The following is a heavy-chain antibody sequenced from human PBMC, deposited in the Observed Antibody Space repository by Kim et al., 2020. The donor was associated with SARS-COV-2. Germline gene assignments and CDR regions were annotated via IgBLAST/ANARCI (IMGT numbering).Heavy chain of an antibody. CDR1: GYSFTSYW. V-gene: IGHV5-10-1*01. D-gene: IGHD3-10*01. CDR2: IDPSDSYT. CDR3: ATGSGTLWFY. Sequence: GESLKISCKGSGYSFTSYWISWVRQMPGKGLEWMGRIDPSDSYTNYSPSFQGHVTISADKFISTAYLQWSSLKASDTAMYYCATGSGTLWFYWGQGSMVTVSS. J-gene: IGHJ3*01.